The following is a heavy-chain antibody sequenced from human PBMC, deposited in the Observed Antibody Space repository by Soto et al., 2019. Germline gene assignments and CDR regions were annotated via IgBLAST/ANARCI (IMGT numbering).Heavy chain of an antibody. V-gene: IGHV4-59*01. CDR2: IHYNGNT. CDR3: ARAGETYYDFWSGFSPIDY. J-gene: IGHJ4*02. Sequence: SETLSLTCTVSGDSISSYSWSWIRQPPGKGLEWIGNIHYNGNTNYNPSLESRLSISVDTSKNQISPTLNSVTAADTAVYYCARAGETYYDFWSGFSPIDYWGPGTLVTVS. D-gene: IGHD3-3*01. CDR1: GDSISSYS.